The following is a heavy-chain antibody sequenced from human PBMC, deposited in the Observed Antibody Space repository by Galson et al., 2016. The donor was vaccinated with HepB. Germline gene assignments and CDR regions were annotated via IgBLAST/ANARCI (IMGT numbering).Heavy chain of an antibody. J-gene: IGHJ4*02. Sequence: LRLSCAASGFTFSNYNVNWVRQAPGKGLEWVSFISRTGTHIYYANSVKGRFTISRDNANNSLYLQMNSLRVEDTAVYYCAHAPNLYYFDNWGQGTLVTASS. V-gene: IGHV3-21*04. D-gene: IGHD2-2*01. CDR3: AHAPNLYYFDN. CDR1: GFTFSNYN. CDR2: ISRTGTHI.